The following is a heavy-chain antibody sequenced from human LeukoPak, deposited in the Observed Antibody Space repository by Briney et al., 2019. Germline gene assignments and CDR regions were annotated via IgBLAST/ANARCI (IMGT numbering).Heavy chain of an antibody. Sequence: GGSLRLSCAASGFILSNYRMNWVRQAPGKGLEWVSYISSSGNSREYADSVKGRFTISRDNARDSLHLQMNSLRVEDTAVYYCARGRGYSGYVDYWGQGTLVTVSS. CDR1: GFILSNYR. V-gene: IGHV3-48*04. J-gene: IGHJ4*02. CDR2: ISSSGNSR. D-gene: IGHD5-12*01. CDR3: ARGRGYSGYVDY.